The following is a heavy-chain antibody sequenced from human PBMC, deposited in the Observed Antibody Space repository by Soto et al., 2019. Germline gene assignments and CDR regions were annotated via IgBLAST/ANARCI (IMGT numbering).Heavy chain of an antibody. J-gene: IGHJ3*02. Sequence: GGSLRLSCAASGFTFSSYAMSWVRQAPGKGLEWVSAISGSGGSTYYADSVKGRFTISRDNSKNTLYLQMNSLRAEDTAVYYCATQQWLVPGGDDAFDIWGQGTMVTVSS. CDR3: ATQQWLVPGGDDAFDI. CDR2: ISGSGGST. CDR1: GFTFSSYA. D-gene: IGHD6-19*01. V-gene: IGHV3-23*01.